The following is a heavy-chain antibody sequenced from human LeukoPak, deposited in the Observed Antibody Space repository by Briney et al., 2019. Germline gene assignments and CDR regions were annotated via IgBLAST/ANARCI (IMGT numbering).Heavy chain of an antibody. D-gene: IGHD2-2*01. Sequence: GGSLRLSCAASGFTFSSYSMNWVRQAPGKGLEWVSSISSSSSYIYYADSVKGRFTISRDNAKNSLYLQMNSLRAEDTAVYYCARAATIVVVPAAYPPSKNDAFDIWGQGTMVTVSS. CDR3: ARAATIVVVPAAYPPSKNDAFDI. CDR2: ISSSSSYI. CDR1: GFTFSSYS. J-gene: IGHJ3*02. V-gene: IGHV3-21*01.